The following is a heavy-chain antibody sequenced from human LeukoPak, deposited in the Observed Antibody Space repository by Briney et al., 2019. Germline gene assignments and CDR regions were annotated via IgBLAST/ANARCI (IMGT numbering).Heavy chain of an antibody. Sequence: PGGSLRLSCAASGFTFSSYEMNWVRQAPGKGLEWVSYISGSGNSKYYADSVKGRFTISRDNAKNSLYLQMSSLRAEDTAVYYCAAGGDDDYGDYAIRNWGQGTLVTVSS. V-gene: IGHV3-48*03. D-gene: IGHD4-17*01. CDR3: AAGGDDDYGDYAIRN. CDR2: ISGSGNSK. J-gene: IGHJ4*02. CDR1: GFTFSSYE.